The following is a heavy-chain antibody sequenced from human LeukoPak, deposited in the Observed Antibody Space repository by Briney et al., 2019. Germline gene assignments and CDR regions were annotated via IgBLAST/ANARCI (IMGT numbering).Heavy chain of an antibody. CDR2: IYYSGST. D-gene: IGHD6-13*01. J-gene: IGHJ5*02. V-gene: IGHV4-39*02. CDR3: AREGPVGSSWYGGPRGRFLDWFDP. Sequence: PSETLSLTCTVSGDSISSITYYWGWIRQPPGRGLEWIGSIYYSGSTYQNPSLKSRVTISVDTSKNQFSLKLNPVTAADTAVYYCAREGPVGSSWYGGPRGRFLDWFDPWGQGTLVTVSS. CDR1: GDSISSITYY.